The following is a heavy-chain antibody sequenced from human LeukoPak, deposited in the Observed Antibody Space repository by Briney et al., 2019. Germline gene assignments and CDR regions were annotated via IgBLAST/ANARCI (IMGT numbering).Heavy chain of an antibody. CDR1: GYTFTNYG. D-gene: IGHD6-6*01. CDR3: ARVAQSIAARGWFDP. J-gene: IGHJ5*02. Sequence: ASVKVSCKASGYTFTNYGVSWVRQAPGQGLEWMGWISAYNGYTNYAQKFQFRVTMTTDTSTSTAYMELRSLRSDDTAVYYCARVAQSIAARGWFDPWGQGTLVTVSS. V-gene: IGHV1-18*01. CDR2: ISAYNGYT.